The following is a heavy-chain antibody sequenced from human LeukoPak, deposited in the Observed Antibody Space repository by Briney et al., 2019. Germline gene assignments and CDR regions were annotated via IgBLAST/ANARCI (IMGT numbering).Heavy chain of an antibody. J-gene: IGHJ4*02. Sequence: GGSLRLSCAASGFTFSSYSMNWVRQAPGKGLEWVSSISSSSSYIYYADSVKGRFTISRDNAKNSLYLQMNSLRPEDTAVYYCAKDLPGGNFDYWGQGTLVSVSS. CDR3: AKDLPGGNFDY. D-gene: IGHD3-16*01. V-gene: IGHV3-21*01. CDR2: ISSSSSYI. CDR1: GFTFSSYS.